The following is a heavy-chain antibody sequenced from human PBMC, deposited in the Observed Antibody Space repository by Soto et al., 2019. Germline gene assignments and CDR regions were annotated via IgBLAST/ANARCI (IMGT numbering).Heavy chain of an antibody. J-gene: IGHJ5*01. CDR2: VYWDDDK. V-gene: IGHV2-5*02. CDR1: GFSLSSNGVG. Sequence: QITLKESGPTLVKPTQTLTLTCSFSGFSLSSNGVGVGWIRQPPGKALEFLALVYWDDDKRYSPSLKSRLTITXXTSNNQVVLTMPNMAPVDTATYDRAHNFRGSGSYTGDRFDSWGQGTLVTVSS. CDR3: AHNFRGSGSYTGDRFDS. D-gene: IGHD3-10*01.